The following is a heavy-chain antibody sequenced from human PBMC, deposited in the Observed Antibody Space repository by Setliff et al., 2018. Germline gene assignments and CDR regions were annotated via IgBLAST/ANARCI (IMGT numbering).Heavy chain of an antibody. V-gene: IGHV5-51*01. CDR3: ARHRWAIDDAFDI. CDR2: IYPDDSDS. J-gene: IGHJ3*02. CDR1: GYNFNTAW. Sequence: GESLKISCQGSGYNFNTAWIGWVRQKPGTGLEWMGVIYPDDSDSRYIPSFEGHVTLSVDKSIGTASLQWASLKISDSAMYYCARHRWAIDDAFDIWGQGTMVTVSS. D-gene: IGHD3-16*01.